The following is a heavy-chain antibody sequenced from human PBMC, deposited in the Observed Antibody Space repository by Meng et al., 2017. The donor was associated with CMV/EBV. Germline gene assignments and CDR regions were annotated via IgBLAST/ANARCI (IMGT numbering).Heavy chain of an antibody. Sequence: QWQLVKAGGEWKKPGASGKVPCNASGYSFIGHYIHWVRQAPGQGLEWMGRINPNSAGTNYVEKFQGRVTMTRDTSNNIVYMELTRLTSDDTAVYYCTRSWIDSFTPDFDYWGQGTLVTVSS. J-gene: IGHJ4*02. D-gene: IGHD2-2*03. CDR1: GYSFIGHY. CDR2: INPNSAGT. V-gene: IGHV1-2*06. CDR3: TRSWIDSFTPDFDY.